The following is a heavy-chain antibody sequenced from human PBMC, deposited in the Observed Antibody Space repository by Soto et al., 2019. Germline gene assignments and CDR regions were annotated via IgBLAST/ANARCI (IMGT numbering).Heavy chain of an antibody. CDR1: DASIGPTLW. CDR2: IHPGRGV. Sequence: QVYLQQSGPGLVHPSGTRSLPCSFSDASIGPTLWWSWVRRPPGRGLEWIGEIHPGRGVNYNPSLKSRVTLSVDQANNQFSLRVASLTAADTAIYYCARYSAASGTYYFDSWSQGTLVTVSS. V-gene: IGHV4-4*02. D-gene: IGHD1-7*01. CDR3: ARYSAASGTYYFDS. J-gene: IGHJ4*02.